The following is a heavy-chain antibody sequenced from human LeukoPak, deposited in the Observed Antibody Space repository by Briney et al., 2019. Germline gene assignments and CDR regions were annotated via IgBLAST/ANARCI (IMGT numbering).Heavy chain of an antibody. CDR1: GFSFSSYA. D-gene: IGHD5-18*01. CDR2: ISSSSSNI. Sequence: PGGSLRLSCAASGFSFSSYAMNWVRQAPGKGLEWVSSISSSSSNIYYADSVKGRFTISRDNAKNSLYLQMNSLRAEDTAVYYCARGPLVFSYGTLDYWGQGTLVTVSS. J-gene: IGHJ4*02. CDR3: ARGPLVFSYGTLDY. V-gene: IGHV3-21*01.